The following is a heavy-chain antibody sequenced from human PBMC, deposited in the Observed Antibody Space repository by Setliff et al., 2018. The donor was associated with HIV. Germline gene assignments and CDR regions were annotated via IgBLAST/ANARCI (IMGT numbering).Heavy chain of an antibody. CDR1: GGSMSSYY. CDR2: IYYSGST. Sequence: SETLSLTCTVSGGSMSSYYWSWIRQPPGKGLEWIGYIYYSGSTNYNPSLKSRVTISVDTSKNQFSLKLRSVTAADTAVYYCVRTYNDLENYYHHYYYMDVWGKGTTVTV. CDR3: VRTYNDLENYYHHYYYMDV. D-gene: IGHD1-1*01. V-gene: IGHV4-59*08. J-gene: IGHJ6*03.